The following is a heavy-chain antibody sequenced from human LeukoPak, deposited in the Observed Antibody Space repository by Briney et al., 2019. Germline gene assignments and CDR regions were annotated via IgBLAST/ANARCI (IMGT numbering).Heavy chain of an antibody. CDR2: IWYDGITK. CDR1: GFTFRNCG. J-gene: IGHJ4*02. CDR3: AKGEYYYDSSGYPDY. Sequence: DPGGSLRLSCAASGFTFRNCGMHWVRQAPGKGLEWVAVIWYDGITKYYADSVKGRFTISRDNSKNTLYLQMNSLRAEDTAVYYCAKGEYYYDSSGYPDYWGQGTLVTVSS. V-gene: IGHV3-30*02. D-gene: IGHD3-22*01.